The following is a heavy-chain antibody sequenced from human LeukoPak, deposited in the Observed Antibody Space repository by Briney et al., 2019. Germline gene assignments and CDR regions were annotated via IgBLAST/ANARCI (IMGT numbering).Heavy chain of an antibody. CDR2: IYYSGST. CDR3: ARALKRWWRNDAFDI. V-gene: IGHV4-39*07. J-gene: IGHJ3*02. D-gene: IGHD2-15*01. CDR1: GGSISSSSYY. Sequence: PSETLSLTCTVSGGSISSSSYYWGWIRQPPGKGLEWIGSIYYSGSTYYNPSLKGRVTISVDTSKNQFSLKLSSVTAADTAVYYCARALKRWWRNDAFDIWGQGTMVTVSS.